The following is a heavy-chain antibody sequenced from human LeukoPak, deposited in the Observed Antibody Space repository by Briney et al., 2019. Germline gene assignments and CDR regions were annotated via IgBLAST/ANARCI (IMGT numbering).Heavy chain of an antibody. Sequence: SETLSLTCTVSGGSISSYYWSWIRQPPGKGLEWIGYIYYSGSTNYNPSLKSRVTIPVDTSKNQFSLKLSSVTAADTAVYYCARASWDTAMVTDYYYYMDVWGKGTTVTVSS. J-gene: IGHJ6*03. D-gene: IGHD5-18*01. CDR1: GGSISSYY. CDR3: ARASWDTAMVTDYYYYMDV. CDR2: IYYSGST. V-gene: IGHV4-59*01.